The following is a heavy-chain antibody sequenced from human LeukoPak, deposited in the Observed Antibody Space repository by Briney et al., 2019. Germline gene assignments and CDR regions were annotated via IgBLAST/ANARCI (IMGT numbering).Heavy chain of an antibody. CDR3: AAAPIEMQQRGFDY. D-gene: IGHD5-24*01. CDR1: GFTFTNSA. Sequence: SVKVSCKASGFTFTNSAMQWVRQARGQRLEWIGWIVVASGNTKYAQKFQERVTITRDMSTSTTYMELSSLSPEDTAVYYCAAAPIEMQQRGFDYWGQGTLVTVSS. CDR2: IVVASGNT. J-gene: IGHJ4*02. V-gene: IGHV1-58*02.